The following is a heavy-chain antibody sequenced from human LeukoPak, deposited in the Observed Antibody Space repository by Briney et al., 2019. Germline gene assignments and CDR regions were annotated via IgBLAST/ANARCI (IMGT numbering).Heavy chain of an antibody. J-gene: IGHJ6*03. V-gene: IGHV1-46*01. CDR2: INPSGGST. D-gene: IGHD5-18*01. Sequence: ASVKVSCKASGYTFTSYYMHWVRQAPGQGLEWMGIINPSGGSTSYAQKFQDRVTITADESTSTAYMELSSLRSEDTAVYYCARGDTAMVTFDYYYYYMDVWGKGTTVTVSS. CDR1: GYTFTSYY. CDR3: ARGDTAMVTFDYYYYYMDV.